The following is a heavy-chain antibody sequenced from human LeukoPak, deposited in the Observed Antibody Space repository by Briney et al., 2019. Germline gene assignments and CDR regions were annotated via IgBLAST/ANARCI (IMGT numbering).Heavy chain of an antibody. J-gene: IGHJ4*02. D-gene: IGHD3-22*01. CDR1: GYSFTSCW. CDR2: IYPGDSDT. V-gene: IGHV5-51*01. CDR3: ARRTYYYDSSGYYYFDY. Sequence: GESLKISCKGSGYSFTSCWIGWVRQMPGKGLEWMGIIYPGDSDTRYSPSFQGQVTISADKSISTAYLQWSSLKASDTAMYYCARRTYYYDSSGYYYFDYWGQGTLVTVSS.